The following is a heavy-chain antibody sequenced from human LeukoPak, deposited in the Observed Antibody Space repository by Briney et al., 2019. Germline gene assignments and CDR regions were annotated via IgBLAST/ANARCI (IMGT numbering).Heavy chain of an antibody. CDR1: GDSVSSNSAA. Sequence: SQTLSLTCAISGDSVSSNSAAWNWIRQSPSRGLEWLGRTYYRSKWYNDYAVSVKSRITINPDTSKNQFSLKLSPVTAADTAVYYCARGRGLLRLGELSLFSYYYGMDVWGQGTTVTVSS. D-gene: IGHD3-16*02. V-gene: IGHV6-1*01. CDR3: ARGRGLLRLGELSLFSYYYGMDV. J-gene: IGHJ6*02. CDR2: TYYRSKWYN.